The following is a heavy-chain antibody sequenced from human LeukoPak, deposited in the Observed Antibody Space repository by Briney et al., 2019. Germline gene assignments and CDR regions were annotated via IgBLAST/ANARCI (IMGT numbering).Heavy chain of an antibody. D-gene: IGHD1-1*01. CDR2: ISAYNGNT. CDR1: GYTFTTYG. J-gene: IGHJ4*02. CDR3: ARDFFPENGFDY. Sequence: ASVKVSCKASGYTFTTYGISWVRQAPGQGLEWMGWISAYNGNTNYAQKFQGRVTMTTDTSTSTAYMELRSLRSDDTAVYYCARDFFPENGFDYWGQGTLVTVSS. V-gene: IGHV1-18*01.